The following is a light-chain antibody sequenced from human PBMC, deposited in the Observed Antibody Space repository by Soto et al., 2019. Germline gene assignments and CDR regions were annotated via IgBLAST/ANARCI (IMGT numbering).Light chain of an antibody. CDR1: QSISSY. CDR3: QQSYSTSS. CDR2: AAS. J-gene: IGKJ4*01. Sequence: DIQMTQSPSSLSASVGDRVTITCRASQSISSYLNWYQQKPGKAPKLLIYAASSLQSGVPSRFSGSGSGTDFPPTISRLQPEDFASYYCQQSYSTSSFGGGTKVEIK. V-gene: IGKV1-39*01.